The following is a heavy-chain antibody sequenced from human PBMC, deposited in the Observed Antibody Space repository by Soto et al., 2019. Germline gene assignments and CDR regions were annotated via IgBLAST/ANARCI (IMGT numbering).Heavy chain of an antibody. CDR2: INPNGGST. J-gene: IGHJ5*02. Sequence: QVQLVQSGAEVKKPGASVNISCKASGYIFTNYYIHWVRQAPGQGLEWMGIINPNGGSTNYAQKFQGRITLTRDTSTSTGYMDLSSLRSEDTAVYYCARGLYLGDQWGQGTLGTVSS. CDR3: ARGLYLGDQ. V-gene: IGHV1-46*01. CDR1: GYIFTNYY. D-gene: IGHD3-16*01.